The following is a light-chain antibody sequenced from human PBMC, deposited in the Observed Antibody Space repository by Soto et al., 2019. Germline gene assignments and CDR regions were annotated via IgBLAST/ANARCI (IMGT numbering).Light chain of an antibody. V-gene: IGLV2-11*01. J-gene: IGLJ1*01. CDR2: NVS. CDR1: SSDVGYYNY. Sequence: QSALTQPRSVSGYPGQSVTISCTGTSSDVGYYNYVSWYQQHPGKAPRLMIYNVSKRPSGVPDRFSGSKSGNTASLTISGLQAEDEADYYCCSYAGSYTEVFGTGTKLTVL. CDR3: CSYAGSYTEV.